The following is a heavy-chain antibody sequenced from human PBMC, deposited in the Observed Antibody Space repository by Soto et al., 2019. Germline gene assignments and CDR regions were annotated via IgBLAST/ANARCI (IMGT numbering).Heavy chain of an antibody. CDR3: AKDWPKLLFLEWYNPSYYYGMDV. D-gene: IGHD3-3*01. CDR2: ISYEGSNK. Sequence: GGSLRLSCAASGFTFSSYGMHWVRQAPGKGLERVAVISYEGSNKYYAESVKGRFTISRDNSKNTLYLQMNSLRAEDTAVYYCAKDWPKLLFLEWYNPSYYYGMDVWGQGTTVTVSS. V-gene: IGHV3-30*18. J-gene: IGHJ6*02. CDR1: GFTFSSYG.